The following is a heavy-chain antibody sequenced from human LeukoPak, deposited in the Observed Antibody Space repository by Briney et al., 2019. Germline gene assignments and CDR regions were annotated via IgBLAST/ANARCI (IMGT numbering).Heavy chain of an antibody. Sequence: GGSLRLSCSASGFTFRSYAMHWVRQAPGKGLEYVSAISSNGGSTYYAGSVKGRFTISRDNSKNTLYLRMSSLRAEDTAVYYCVKGDIVVVVAAGFDYWGQGTLVTVSS. CDR3: VKGDIVVVVAAGFDY. V-gene: IGHV3-64D*06. CDR2: ISSNGGST. D-gene: IGHD2-15*01. J-gene: IGHJ4*02. CDR1: GFTFRSYA.